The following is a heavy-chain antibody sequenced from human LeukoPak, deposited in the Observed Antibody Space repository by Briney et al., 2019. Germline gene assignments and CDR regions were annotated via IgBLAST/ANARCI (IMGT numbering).Heavy chain of an antibody. J-gene: IGHJ4*02. Sequence: ASVKVSCKASGYTFTSYGISWVRQAPGQGLEWMGWISAYNGNTNYAQKLQGRVTMTTDTSTSTAYMELRGLRSDDTAVYYCARTIGDVWSGYSYYFDYWGQGTLVTVSS. CDR2: ISAYNGNT. CDR3: ARTIGDVWSGYSYYFDY. CDR1: GYTFTSYG. V-gene: IGHV1-18*01. D-gene: IGHD3-3*01.